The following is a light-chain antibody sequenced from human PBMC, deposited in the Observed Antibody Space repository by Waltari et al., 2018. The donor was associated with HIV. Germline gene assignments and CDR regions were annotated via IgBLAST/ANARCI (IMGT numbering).Light chain of an antibody. CDR2: DMN. CDR1: SSNIGNHY. Sequence: QSVLTQPPSVPAAPGQKVSISCSGSSSNIGNHYVSWYQQFPGTAPKLLIYDMNKRPSGIPDRFSGSKSGTSATLGVTGLQTGDEADYYCGTWDSSLRAVVFGGGTKLTVL. J-gene: IGLJ2*01. V-gene: IGLV1-51*01. CDR3: GTWDSSLRAVV.